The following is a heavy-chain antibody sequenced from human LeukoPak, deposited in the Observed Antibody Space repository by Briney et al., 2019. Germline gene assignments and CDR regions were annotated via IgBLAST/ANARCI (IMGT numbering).Heavy chain of an antibody. J-gene: IGHJ4*02. V-gene: IGHV3-53*01. CDR2: IYSDNT. CDR1: GFTVSTNS. Sequence: GGSLRLSCTVSGFTVSTNSMSWVRQAPAKGLEWVSFIYSDNTHYSDSVKGRFTISRDNSKNTLYLQMNSLRAEDTAVYYCARRAGAYSHPYDYWGQGTLVTVSS. D-gene: IGHD4/OR15-4a*01. CDR3: ARRAGAYSHPYDY.